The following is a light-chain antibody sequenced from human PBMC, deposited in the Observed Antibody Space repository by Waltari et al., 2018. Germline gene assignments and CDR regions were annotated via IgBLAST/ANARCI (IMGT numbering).Light chain of an antibody. CDR1: ALPKKY. J-gene: IGLJ2*01. CDR3: YSTDSSGNHRV. Sequence: SYELTQPPSVSVSPGQTARITRSGDALPKKYAYWYQQKSDQAPVLVIYEDNKRPPGIPERISGSSSGTMATLTVSGAQVEDEADYYCYSTDSSGNHRVFGGGTRLTVL. V-gene: IGLV3-10*01. CDR2: EDN.